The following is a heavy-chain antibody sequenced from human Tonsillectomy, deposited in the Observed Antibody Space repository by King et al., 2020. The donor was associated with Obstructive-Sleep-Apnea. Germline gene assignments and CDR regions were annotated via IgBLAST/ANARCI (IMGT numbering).Heavy chain of an antibody. CDR1: GCSISSGDYY. V-gene: IGHV4-30-4*01. J-gene: IGHJ4*02. CDR3: ARVGSVSYPLIDY. D-gene: IGHD3-10*01. Sequence: QLQESGPGLVKPSQTLSLTCTVSGCSISSGDYYWSWIRQPPGKGLEWIGYIYYSGSTYYNPFLKSRGTISVDTSKNQFSLKLSSVTAADTAVYYCARVGSVSYPLIDYWGQGTLVTVSS. CDR2: IYYSGST.